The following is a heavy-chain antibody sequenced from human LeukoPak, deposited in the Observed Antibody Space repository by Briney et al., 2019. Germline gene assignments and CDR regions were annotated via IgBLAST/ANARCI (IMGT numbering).Heavy chain of an antibody. D-gene: IGHD6-19*01. Sequence: PGGSLRLSCAASGVMFPSYWMAWVRQAPGKGLEWVANIKQDGSEKYYVDSVKGRFTISRDNAKNSVYLQMNSLRAEDTAVYYCAKDLDRTVAGLLYYFDYWGQGTLVTVSS. CDR2: IKQDGSEK. CDR1: GVMFPSYW. CDR3: AKDLDRTVAGLLYYFDY. V-gene: IGHV3-7*01. J-gene: IGHJ4*02.